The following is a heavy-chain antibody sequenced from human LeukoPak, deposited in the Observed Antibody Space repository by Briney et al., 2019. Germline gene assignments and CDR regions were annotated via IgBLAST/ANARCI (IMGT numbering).Heavy chain of an antibody. V-gene: IGHV3-48*03. CDR3: ARDWSSGWYGVFDY. Sequence: GGSLRLSCAASGFTFNSYEMNWVRQAPGKGLEWVSYISSSGSTIYYADSVKGRFTISRDNAENSLYLQMNSLRAEDTAVYYCARDWSSGWYGVFDYWGQGTLVTVSS. CDR2: ISSSGSTI. D-gene: IGHD6-19*01. J-gene: IGHJ4*02. CDR1: GFTFNSYE.